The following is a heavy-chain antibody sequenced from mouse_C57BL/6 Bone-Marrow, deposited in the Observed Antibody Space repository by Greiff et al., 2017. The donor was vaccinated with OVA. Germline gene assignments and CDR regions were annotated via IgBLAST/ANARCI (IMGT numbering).Heavy chain of an antibody. D-gene: IGHD2-1*01. CDR1: GYTFTSYG. Sequence: VQLQQSGAELARPGASVKLSCKASGYTFTSYGISWVKQRTGQGLEWIGEIYPRSGNTYYNEKFKGKATLTADKSSSTAYMELRSLTSEDSAVYFCAREGGNYGAWFAYWGQGTLVTVSA. CDR2: IYPRSGNT. CDR3: AREGGNYGAWFAY. V-gene: IGHV1-81*01. J-gene: IGHJ3*01.